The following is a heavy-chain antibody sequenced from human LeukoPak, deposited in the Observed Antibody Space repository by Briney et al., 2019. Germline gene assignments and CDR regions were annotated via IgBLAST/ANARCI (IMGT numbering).Heavy chain of an antibody. V-gene: IGHV3-48*03. CDR2: ISSSGSTI. CDR1: GFTFSSYA. Sequence: PGESLRLSCAASGFTFSSYAMHWVRQAPGKGLEWVSYISSSGSTIYYADSVKGRFTISRDNAKNSLYLQMNSLRAEDTAVYYCASLVWGSSWYAVPQSNFDYWGQGTLVTVSS. CDR3: ASLVWGSSWYAVPQSNFDY. D-gene: IGHD6-13*01. J-gene: IGHJ4*02.